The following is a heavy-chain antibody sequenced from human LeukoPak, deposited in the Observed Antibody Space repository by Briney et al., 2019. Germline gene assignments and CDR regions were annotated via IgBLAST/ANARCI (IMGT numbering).Heavy chain of an antibody. J-gene: IGHJ4*01. CDR2: INYFECT. CDR1: SGSNSSGDYY. V-gene: IGHV4-30-4*01. Sequence: SVSPSLICTVSSGSNSSGDYYGSWIRQPPGWGVELVGYINYFECTYYNPSLGRRLTLSLDTSKNQVSLKLTSATAADTATYYSARVDWLSTFDNSGHGKLVT. D-gene: IGHD2-21*01. CDR3: ARVDWLSTFDN.